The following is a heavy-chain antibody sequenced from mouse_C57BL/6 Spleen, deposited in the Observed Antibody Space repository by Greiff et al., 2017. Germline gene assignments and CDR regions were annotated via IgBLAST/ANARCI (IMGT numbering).Heavy chain of an antibody. D-gene: IGHD2-5*01. CDR1: GFTFSSYA. CDR3: ARVHYSNYGFAY. CDR2: ISDGGSYT. J-gene: IGHJ3*01. V-gene: IGHV5-4*01. Sequence: DVHLVESGGGLVKPGGSLKLSCAASGFTFSSYAMSWVRQTPEKRLEWVATISDGGSYTYYPDNVKGRFTISRDNAKNNLYLQMSHLKSEDTAMYYCARVHYSNYGFAYWGQGTLVTVSA.